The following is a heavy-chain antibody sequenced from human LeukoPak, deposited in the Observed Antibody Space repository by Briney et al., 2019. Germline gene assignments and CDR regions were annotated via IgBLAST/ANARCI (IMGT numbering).Heavy chain of an antibody. CDR3: ARDRDYDFWSGRDPNWFDP. J-gene: IGHJ5*02. CDR2: IIPILGIA. V-gene: IGHV1-69*04. Sequence: SVKVSCKASGGTFSSYTISWVRQAPGHGLEWMGRIIPILGIANYAQKFQGRVTITADKSTSTAYMELSSLRSEDTAVYYCARDRDYDFWSGRDPNWFDPWGQGTLVTVSS. D-gene: IGHD3-3*01. CDR1: GGTFSSYT.